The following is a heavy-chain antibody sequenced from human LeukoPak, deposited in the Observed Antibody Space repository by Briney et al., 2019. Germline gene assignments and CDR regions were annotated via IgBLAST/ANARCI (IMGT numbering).Heavy chain of an antibody. CDR3: ARDGDYDSSGYYYPRGVSGYYGMDV. D-gene: IGHD3-22*01. CDR1: GFTFSSYS. Sequence: GGSLRLFCAASGFTFSSYSMNGVRQAPGKGLEWVSSISSSSSYIYYADSVKGRFAITNENAKNALYLQMNSLRAEDTAVYYCARDGDYDSSGYYYPRGVSGYYGMDVWGQGTTVTVSS. CDR2: ISSSSSYI. V-gene: IGHV3-21*01. J-gene: IGHJ6*02.